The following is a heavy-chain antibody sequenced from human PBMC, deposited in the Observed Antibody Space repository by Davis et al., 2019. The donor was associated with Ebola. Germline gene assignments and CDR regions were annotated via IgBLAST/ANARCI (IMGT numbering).Heavy chain of an antibody. CDR3: ARDDLLWSGYSYGLVF. D-gene: IGHD5-18*01. CDR2: INHSGST. J-gene: IGHJ4*02. CDR1: GGSFSGYY. Sequence: SETLSLTCAVYGGSFSGYYWSWIRQPPGKGLEWIGEINHSGSTNYNPSLKSRVTISVDTSKNQFSLKLSSVTAADTAVYYCARDDLLWSGYSYGLVFWGQGILVTVSS. V-gene: IGHV4-34*01.